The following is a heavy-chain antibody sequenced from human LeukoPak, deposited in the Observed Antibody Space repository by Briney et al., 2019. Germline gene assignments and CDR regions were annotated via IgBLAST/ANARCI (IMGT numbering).Heavy chain of an antibody. V-gene: IGHV3-23*01. CDR1: GFTFSSYA. CDR2: ISGSGGNT. D-gene: IGHD1-26*01. CDR3: AKDLGIVGASFDY. Sequence: GGSLRLSCAASGFTFSSYAMSWVRQAPGKGLEWVSAISGSGGNTYYADSVKGRFTISRGNSKNTLYLQMNGLRAEDTAVYYCAKDLGIVGASFDYWGQGTLVTVSS. J-gene: IGHJ4*02.